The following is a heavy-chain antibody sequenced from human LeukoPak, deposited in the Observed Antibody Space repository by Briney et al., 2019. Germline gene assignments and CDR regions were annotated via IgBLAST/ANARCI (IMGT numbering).Heavy chain of an antibody. V-gene: IGHV3-66*01. CDR2: IYSGGST. CDR1: GFTVSSNF. Sequence: GGSLRLSCAASGFTVSSNFMSWVRQPPGRGLEWVSFIYSGGSTSYTDSVKGRFTISRDTPKNTLYLQMNSLRVEDTAVYYCTRSYSGVLAHFDYWGQGTLVTVSS. D-gene: IGHD5-12*01. CDR3: TRSYSGVLAHFDY. J-gene: IGHJ4*02.